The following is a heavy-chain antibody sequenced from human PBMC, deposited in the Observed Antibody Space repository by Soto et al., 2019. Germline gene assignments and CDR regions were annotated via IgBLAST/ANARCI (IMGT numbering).Heavy chain of an antibody. CDR2: ISSSSSYI. CDR3: AKREYSGQNDY. J-gene: IGHJ4*02. Sequence: GGSLRLSWAASGFTFSSCVMNWVRQAPGKGLEWVSSISSSSSYIYYADSVKGRFTISRDNAKNSLYLQMNSLRAEDTAVYYCAKREYSGQNDYWGQGTLVTVSS. D-gene: IGHD5-12*01. V-gene: IGHV3-21*01. CDR1: GFTFSSCV.